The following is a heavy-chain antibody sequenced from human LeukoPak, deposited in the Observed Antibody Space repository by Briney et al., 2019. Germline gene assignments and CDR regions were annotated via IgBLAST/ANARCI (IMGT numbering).Heavy chain of an antibody. V-gene: IGHV3-30-3*01. CDR3: ARVSPGTSWDYMDV. Sequence: GGSLRLSCAASGFTFSSYAMHWVRQAPGKGLEWVAVISYDGSNKYYADSVKGRFTISRDNSKNTLYLQMNSLRAEDTAVYYCARVSPGTSWDYMDVWGKGTTVTVSS. CDR1: GFTFSSYA. CDR2: ISYDGSNK. J-gene: IGHJ6*03. D-gene: IGHD6-13*01.